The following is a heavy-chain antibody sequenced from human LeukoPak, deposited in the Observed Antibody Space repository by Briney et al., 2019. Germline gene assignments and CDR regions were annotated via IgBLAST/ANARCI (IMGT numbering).Heavy chain of an antibody. CDR3: AKSQYSSSFYYYMDV. J-gene: IGHJ6*03. Sequence: GGSLRLSCAASGFTFSSYGVHWVRQAPGKGLEWVAFIRYDGSNKYYADSVKGRFTISRDNSKNTLYLQMNSLRAEDTAVYYCAKSQYSSSFYYYMDVWGKGTTVTVSS. V-gene: IGHV3-30*02. CDR2: IRYDGSNK. D-gene: IGHD6-13*01. CDR1: GFTFSSYG.